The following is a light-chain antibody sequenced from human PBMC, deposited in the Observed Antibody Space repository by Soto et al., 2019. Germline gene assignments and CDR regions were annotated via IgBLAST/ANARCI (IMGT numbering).Light chain of an antibody. J-gene: IGKJ1*01. CDR3: QQYNIWPRT. Sequence: EIVMTQSPATLSVSPGERATLSCRASLDVGTNLAWYQQKPGQAPRLLIYYASTRATGIPARFSGSGSGTEFTLAISSLLSEDFAVYYCQQYNIWPRTFGQGTKV. CDR1: LDVGTN. V-gene: IGKV3-15*01. CDR2: YAS.